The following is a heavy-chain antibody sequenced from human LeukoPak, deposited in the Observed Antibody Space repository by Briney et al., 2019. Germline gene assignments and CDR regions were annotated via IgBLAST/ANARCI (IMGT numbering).Heavy chain of an antibody. CDR2: IKQDGSEK. D-gene: IGHD2-15*01. V-gene: IGHV3-7*01. CDR1: GLTFNKYW. CDR3: ARTTEGYCRGRSCYSYYYYMDV. Sequence: GGSLRLSCEASGLTFNKYWMTWVRQAPGKGLEWVANIKQDGSEKNYVDSVKGRFTISRDNAKNSLSLRMNSLSAEDTAVYYCARTTEGYCRGRSCYSYYYYMDVWGKGTTVTVSS. J-gene: IGHJ6*03.